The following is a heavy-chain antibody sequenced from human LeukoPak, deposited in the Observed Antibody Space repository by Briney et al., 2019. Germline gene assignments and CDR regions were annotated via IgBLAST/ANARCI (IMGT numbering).Heavy chain of an antibody. Sequence: GSLRLSCAASGFTFTSYAMHWVRQAPGKGLEYVSAISNNAVRIYYADSVKGRFSISRDNSKDTLYLQMGSLRPEDMAVYYCARDLSGGGLDYWGQGTLVTVPS. CDR1: GFTFTSYA. CDR2: ISNNAVRI. D-gene: IGHD3-10*01. V-gene: IGHV3-64*02. J-gene: IGHJ4*02. CDR3: ARDLSGGGLDY.